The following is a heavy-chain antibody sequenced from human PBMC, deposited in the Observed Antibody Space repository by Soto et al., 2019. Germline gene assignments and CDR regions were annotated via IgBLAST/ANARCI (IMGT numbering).Heavy chain of an antibody. J-gene: IGHJ4*02. V-gene: IGHV6-1*01. D-gene: IGHD6-19*01. Sequence: SLTCAISGDSVSSNSGAWNWIRQSPSRGLEWLGRTYYRSKWYYDYAESVKSRISINADTSKNQLTLQLNSVTPEDTAVYYCARAQAGTFEHWGQGTLVTVSS. CDR2: TYYRSKWYY. CDR3: ARAQAGTFEH. CDR1: GDSVSSNSGA.